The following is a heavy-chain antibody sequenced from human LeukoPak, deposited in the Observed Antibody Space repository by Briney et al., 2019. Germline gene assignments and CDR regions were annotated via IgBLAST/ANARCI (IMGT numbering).Heavy chain of an antibody. D-gene: IGHD1-26*01. Sequence: GRSLRLSCAASGFTFSSYSMNWVRQAPGKGLEWVSSISSSSSYIYYADSVKGRFTISRDNAKNSLYLQMNSLRAEDTAVYYCARDLGGSYYDDWYFDLWGRGTLVTVSS. CDR1: GFTFSSYS. V-gene: IGHV3-21*01. CDR3: ARDLGGSYYDDWYFDL. CDR2: ISSSSSYI. J-gene: IGHJ2*01.